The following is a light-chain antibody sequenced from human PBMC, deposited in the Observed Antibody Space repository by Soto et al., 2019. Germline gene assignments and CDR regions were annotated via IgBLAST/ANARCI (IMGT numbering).Light chain of an antibody. J-gene: IGLJ1*01. Sequence: QSLLTQPTSVSGSPGQSITISCTGTSSDVGGYNYVSWYQHHPGKAPKLMICDVSDRPSGVSNRFSGSKSGNTASLTISGLQAEDEADYYCSSYTSSSTPWVFGTGSKVTVL. CDR1: SSDVGGYNY. CDR3: SSYTSSSTPWV. CDR2: DVS. V-gene: IGLV2-14*03.